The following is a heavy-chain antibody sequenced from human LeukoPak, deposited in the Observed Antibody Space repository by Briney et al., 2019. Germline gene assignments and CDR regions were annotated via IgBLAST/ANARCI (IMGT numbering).Heavy chain of an antibody. D-gene: IGHD5-18*01. CDR1: GFTFSSYS. J-gene: IGHJ6*02. CDR2: IRSKAYRGTT. V-gene: IGHV3-49*04. CDR3: ARGPIQLWIHNAMDV. Sequence: QPGGSLRLSCAASGFTFSSYSMNWVRQAPGKGLEWVGFIRSKAYRGTTEYAASVKGRFTISRDDSASIAYLQMSSLRTEDTAVYYCARGPIQLWIHNAMDVWGQGTTVTVSS.